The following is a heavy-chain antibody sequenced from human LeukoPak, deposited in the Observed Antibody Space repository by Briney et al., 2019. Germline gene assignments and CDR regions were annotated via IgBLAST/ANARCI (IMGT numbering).Heavy chain of an antibody. Sequence: SETLSLTCTVSGGSISGYYWNWIRQPPGKGQEWIGYIYYRGSANYNPSLKSRVTISVDTSKNQLSLELNSVTAADTAVYYCARQRATIFGVVIARIHAFDIWGQGTMVTVSS. CDR3: ARQRATIFGVVIARIHAFDI. J-gene: IGHJ3*02. D-gene: IGHD3-3*01. CDR1: GGSISGYY. CDR2: IYYRGSA. V-gene: IGHV4-59*01.